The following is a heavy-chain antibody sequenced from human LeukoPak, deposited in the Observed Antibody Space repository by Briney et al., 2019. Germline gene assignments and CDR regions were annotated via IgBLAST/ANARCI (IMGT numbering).Heavy chain of an antibody. CDR2: VSASGDKT. CDR3: ARDIHDSSGYYYDY. Sequence: PGGSLRLSCVASGFSFSVYTMSWVRQAPGKGLDWISAVSASGDKTYYADSVKGRFTVSRDNSKDTLYLHMNSLRAEDTALYYCARDIHDSSGYYYDYWGQGTLVTVSS. V-gene: IGHV3-23*01. CDR1: GFSFSVYT. D-gene: IGHD3-22*01. J-gene: IGHJ4*02.